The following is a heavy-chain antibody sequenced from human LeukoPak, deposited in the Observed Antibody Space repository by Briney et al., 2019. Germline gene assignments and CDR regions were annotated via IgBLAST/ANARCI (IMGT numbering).Heavy chain of an antibody. CDR3: ARSSGYYYVSVY. J-gene: IGHJ4*02. CDR2: IIPIFGTA. Sequence: ASVKVSCKASGGTFSSYAISWVRQAPGQGLEWMGGIIPIFGTANYAQKFQGRVTITTDESTSTAYMELSSLRSEDTAVYYCARSSGYYYVSVYWGQGPLVTVSS. V-gene: IGHV1-69*05. CDR1: GGTFSSYA. D-gene: IGHD3-22*01.